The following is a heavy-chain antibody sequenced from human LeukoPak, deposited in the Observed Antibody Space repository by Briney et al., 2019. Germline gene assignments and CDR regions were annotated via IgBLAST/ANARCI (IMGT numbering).Heavy chain of an antibody. CDR3: AMRGIAAADDY. V-gene: IGHV3-21*01. J-gene: IGHJ4*02. D-gene: IGHD6-13*01. CDR1: GFTFSTYS. Sequence: GESLRLSCAASGFTFSTYSMNWVRQAPGKGLEWVSSISSGSTYIYYADSVKGRFTISRDNAKNSLYLQMNSLRAEDTAVYYCAMRGIAAADDYWGQGTLVTVSS. CDR2: ISSGSTYI.